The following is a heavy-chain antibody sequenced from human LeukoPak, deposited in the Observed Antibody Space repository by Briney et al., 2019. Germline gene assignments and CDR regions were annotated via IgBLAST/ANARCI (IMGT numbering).Heavy chain of an antibody. CDR1: GFTFSSYS. Sequence: GVSLRLSCAASGFTFSSYSMNWVRQAPGKGLNGVSSISISSSYIYYPHSVKGRFTISRDNAKNSLDLQMNSLRAEDTAVYYCARSPLLRLLEWSYGSPDYWGQGTLVTVSS. J-gene: IGHJ4*02. CDR2: ISISSSYI. CDR3: ARSPLLRLLEWSYGSPDY. D-gene: IGHD3-3*01. V-gene: IGHV3-21*01.